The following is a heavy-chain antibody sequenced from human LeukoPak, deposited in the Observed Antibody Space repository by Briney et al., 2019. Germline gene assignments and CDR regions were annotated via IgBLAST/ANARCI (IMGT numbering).Heavy chain of an antibody. Sequence: GASVTVSCKASGYTFTSYDINWVRQATGQGLEWMGWMNPNSVNTGYAQKFQGRVTMTRNTSISTAYMELSSLRSEDTAVYYCAREGRQLLWFGELNWFDPWGQGTLVTVSS. J-gene: IGHJ5*02. CDR3: AREGRQLLWFGELNWFDP. V-gene: IGHV1-8*01. CDR1: GYTFTSYD. D-gene: IGHD3-10*01. CDR2: MNPNSVNT.